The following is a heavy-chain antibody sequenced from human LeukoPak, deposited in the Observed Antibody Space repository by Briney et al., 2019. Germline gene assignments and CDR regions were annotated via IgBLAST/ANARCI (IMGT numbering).Heavy chain of an antibody. CDR3: TTDLSSFPITIFGVVIHDAFDI. J-gene: IGHJ3*02. Sequence: GGSLRLSCAASGFTFSNAWMSWVRQAPGKGLEWVGRIKSKTDGGTTDYAAPVKGRFTISRDDSKNTLYLQMNSPKTEDTAVYYCTTDLSSFPITIFGVVIHDAFDIWGQGTMVTVSS. CDR2: IKSKTDGGTT. V-gene: IGHV3-15*01. CDR1: GFTFSNAW. D-gene: IGHD3-3*01.